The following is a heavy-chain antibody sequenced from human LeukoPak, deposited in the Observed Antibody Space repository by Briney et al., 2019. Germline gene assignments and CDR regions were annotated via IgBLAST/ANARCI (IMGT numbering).Heavy chain of an antibody. CDR2: IKSKADGETI. V-gene: IGHV3-15*07. Sequence: GGSLRLFCAASGFTFTNAWMNWVRQAPGKGLEWVGRIKSKADGETIDYAAPVKGRFTFSRDDSKNMLYLQMNSLKSEDTAVYYCVRIRLGMSTRVFDIWGQGTMVTVSS. D-gene: IGHD2-15*01. J-gene: IGHJ3*02. CDR3: VRIRLGMSTRVFDI. CDR1: GFTFTNAW.